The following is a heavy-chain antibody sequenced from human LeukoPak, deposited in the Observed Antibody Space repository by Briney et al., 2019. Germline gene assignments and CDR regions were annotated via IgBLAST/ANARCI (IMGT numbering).Heavy chain of an antibody. V-gene: IGHV3-21*01. CDR3: ARRGTSSSWAHFDY. CDR2: ISSGSGYI. Sequence: PGGSLRLSCAASGYTFSSYTMDWVRQAPGKGLEWVASISSGSGYIYYADSVSGRFTIARDNAKNSLYLQMTSLRAEDTAVYYCARRGTSSSWAHFDYWGQGTLVTVSS. J-gene: IGHJ4*02. D-gene: IGHD6-13*01. CDR1: GYTFSSYT.